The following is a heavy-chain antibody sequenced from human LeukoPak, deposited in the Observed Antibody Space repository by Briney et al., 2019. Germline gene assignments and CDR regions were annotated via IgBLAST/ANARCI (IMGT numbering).Heavy chain of an antibody. CDR2: ISYSGSS. Sequence: SSETLSVTCTVSGSSISSYYFSWIRQPPGKGLEWIGYISYSGSSNYNPSLKSRVTISVDTSKSQFSLKLRSVTAADTAVYYCARDYDILTGYGDAFDVWGQGTKVTVSS. CDR1: GSSISSYY. V-gene: IGHV4-59*01. J-gene: IGHJ3*01. CDR3: ARDYDILTGYGDAFDV. D-gene: IGHD3-9*01.